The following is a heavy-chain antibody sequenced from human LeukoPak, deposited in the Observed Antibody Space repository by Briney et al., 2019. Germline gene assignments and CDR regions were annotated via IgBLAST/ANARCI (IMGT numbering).Heavy chain of an antibody. D-gene: IGHD4-17*01. CDR2: ISSSADRI. V-gene: IGHV3-48*04. CDR3: ARANPTTPIYYFDF. CDR1: GFTFRSHG. J-gene: IGHJ4*02. Sequence: GGSLRLSCAASGFTFRSHGMNWVRQAPGKGLEWISYISSSADRIYYADSVRGRLAISRDNDRNSLFLEMNTLRAEDTAVYYCARANPTTPIYYFDFWGRGTLVTVSS.